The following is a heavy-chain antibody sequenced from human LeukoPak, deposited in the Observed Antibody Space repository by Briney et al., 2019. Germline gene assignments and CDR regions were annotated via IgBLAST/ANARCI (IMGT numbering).Heavy chain of an antibody. D-gene: IGHD6-13*01. CDR2: ITGSGDST. V-gene: IGHV3-23*01. Sequence: PGGSLRLSCTASGFIFINYPLNWVRQAPGKGLEWVSFITGSGDSTYYADSVKGRFTISRDNSKNTLYLQMNSLRAEDTAVYYCAKIPHRSSWFLYYGMDVWGQGTTVTVSS. CDR1: GFIFINYP. J-gene: IGHJ6*02. CDR3: AKIPHRSSWFLYYGMDV.